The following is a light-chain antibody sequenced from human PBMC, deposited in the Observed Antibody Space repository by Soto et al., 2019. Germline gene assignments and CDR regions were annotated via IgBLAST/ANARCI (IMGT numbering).Light chain of an antibody. CDR3: HQYGTSPFT. CDR2: GAS. CDR1: QSVVNDY. V-gene: IGKV3-20*01. J-gene: IGKJ4*01. Sequence: ETVLTQSPGTLSLSPGERATLSCRASQSVVNDYLAWYQHKPGQAPRLLIYGASSRATSIPDRFSGSGSGIDFTLTISRLEPEDFVVYYCHQYGTSPFTFGGGTKVEIK.